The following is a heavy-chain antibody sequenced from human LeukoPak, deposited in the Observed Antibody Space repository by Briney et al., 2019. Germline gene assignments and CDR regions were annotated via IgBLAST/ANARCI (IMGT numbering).Heavy chain of an antibody. J-gene: IGHJ3*01. V-gene: IGHV3-48*02. CDR3: ARARLRWVGDAFDL. CDR1: GFTFSTYT. CDR2: IATSSSTI. D-gene: IGHD1-26*01. Sequence: GGSLRLSCAASGFTFSTYTMNWVRQPPGKGLEWVSNIATSSSTIYYADSVKGRFTISRDNAKNSLYLQMNSLRDDDTAVYYCARARLRWVGDAFDLWGQGTMVTVSS.